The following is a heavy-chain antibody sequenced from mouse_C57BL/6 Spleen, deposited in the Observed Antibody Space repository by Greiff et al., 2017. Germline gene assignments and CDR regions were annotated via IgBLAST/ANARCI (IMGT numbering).Heavy chain of an antibody. CDR2: INPSTGGT. D-gene: IGHD1-1*01. Sequence: VQLQQSGPELVKPGASVKISCKASGYSFTGYYMNWVKQSPEKSLEWIGEINPSTGGTTSNQKFKAKATLTVDKSSSTAYMQLKSLTSEDSAVYYCARSDYYYGTDYWGQGTTLTVSS. J-gene: IGHJ2*01. V-gene: IGHV1-42*01. CDR3: ARSDYYYGTDY. CDR1: GYSFTGYY.